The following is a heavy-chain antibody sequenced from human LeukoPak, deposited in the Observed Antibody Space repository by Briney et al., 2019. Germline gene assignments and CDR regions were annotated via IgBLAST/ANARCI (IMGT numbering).Heavy chain of an antibody. Sequence: ASVKVSCKASGYTFISYGISWVRQAPGQGLEWMGWIGPNRGDAKYAQRFQGRVTMTRDTSISTVYMDLGRLTSDDTAVYYCARDFPSGSGGVDYWGQGTLVTVSS. V-gene: IGHV1-2*02. CDR2: IGPNRGDA. CDR3: ARDFPSGSGGVDY. CDR1: GYTFISYG. D-gene: IGHD2-15*01. J-gene: IGHJ4*02.